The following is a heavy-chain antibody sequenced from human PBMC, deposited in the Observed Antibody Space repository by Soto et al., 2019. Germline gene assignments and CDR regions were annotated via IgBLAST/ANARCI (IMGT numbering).Heavy chain of an antibody. CDR1: GFTFSSYG. CDR3: ALRANWNDPYYFDY. Sequence: QVQLVESGGGVVQPGRSLRLSCAASGFTFSSYGMHWVRQAPGKGLEWVAVISYDGSNKYYADSVKGRFTISRDNSKNTLYLQMNSLRAEDTAVYYCALRANWNDPYYFDYWGQRTLVTVSS. CDR2: ISYDGSNK. V-gene: IGHV3-30*03. D-gene: IGHD1-1*01. J-gene: IGHJ4*02.